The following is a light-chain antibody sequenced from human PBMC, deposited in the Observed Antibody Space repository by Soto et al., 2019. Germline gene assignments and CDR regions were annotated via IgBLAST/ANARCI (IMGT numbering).Light chain of an antibody. Sequence: EIVRTQSPATLSVSPGERATLSCRASQSVSSNLAWYQQKPGQSPRLLIYGASTRAAIIPARFSGSGSGTEFTLTISSLQSEDFAVYYCQQYNKWPRTVGQGTKGDIK. V-gene: IGKV3-15*01. CDR2: GAS. J-gene: IGKJ1*01. CDR1: QSVSSN. CDR3: QQYNKWPRT.